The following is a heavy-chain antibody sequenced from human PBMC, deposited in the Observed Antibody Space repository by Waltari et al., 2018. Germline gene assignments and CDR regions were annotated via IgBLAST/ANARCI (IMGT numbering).Heavy chain of an antibody. CDR1: EFTFSNYD. D-gene: IGHD1-1*01. J-gene: IGHJ4*02. CDR2: LGSSGGRT. Sequence: EVQLLESGGGLVQPGGSLRLSCSASEFTFSNYDMNWVRQAPGRGSEWGSTLGSSGGRTDYADAVKGRFTISRDDSKNTLYLQMNSLRAEDTAVYFCARQSGFDCWGQGTLVTVSS. CDR3: ARQSGFDC. V-gene: IGHV3-23*01.